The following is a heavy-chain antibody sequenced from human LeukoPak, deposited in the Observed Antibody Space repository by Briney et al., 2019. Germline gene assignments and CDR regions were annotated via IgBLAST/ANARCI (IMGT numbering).Heavy chain of an antibody. D-gene: IGHD2-15*01. J-gene: IGHJ6*03. CDR2: ITSSSYI. CDR3: ARDDCRGGSCYPYYYYYMDV. CDR1: GLTFSIFA. Sequence: GRTLRLSCAASGLTFSIFATNWVRQAPGKGLEWVSCITSSSYIDYADSVKGRFTSSRDNVKNSMYLQMNSLRAEDTAVYYCARDDCRGGSCYPYYYYYMDVWGKGTTVTVSS. V-gene: IGHV3-21*01.